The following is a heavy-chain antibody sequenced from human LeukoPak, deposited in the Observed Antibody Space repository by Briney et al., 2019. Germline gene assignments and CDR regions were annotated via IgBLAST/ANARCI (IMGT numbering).Heavy chain of an antibody. D-gene: IGHD2/OR15-2a*01. CDR3: ARSPSSSTEGYLDY. CDR1: GGSISSYY. CDR2: VYTSGST. V-gene: IGHV4-4*07. Sequence: SETLSLTCTVSGGSISSYYWSWIRQPAGKGLEWIGRVYTSGSTNYSPSLKSRVSMSVDTSKNQFSLKLTSVTAADTAVYFCARSPSSSTEGYLDYWGQGTLVTVSS. J-gene: IGHJ4*02.